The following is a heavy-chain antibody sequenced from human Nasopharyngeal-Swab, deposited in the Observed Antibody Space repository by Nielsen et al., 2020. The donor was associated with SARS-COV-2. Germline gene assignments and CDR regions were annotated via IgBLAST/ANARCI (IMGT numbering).Heavy chain of an antibody. D-gene: IGHD5-12*01. V-gene: IGHV4-39*07. CDR1: GGSISSSSYY. CDR3: ARVAGGADIVATIFDY. CDR2: IYYSRST. J-gene: IGHJ4*02. Sequence: SETLSLTCTVSGGSISSSSYYWGWIRQPPGKGLEWMGSIYYSRSTYYNPSLKSRVTISVDTSKNQFSLKLSSVTAADTAVYYCARVAGGADIVATIFDYWGQGTLVTVSS.